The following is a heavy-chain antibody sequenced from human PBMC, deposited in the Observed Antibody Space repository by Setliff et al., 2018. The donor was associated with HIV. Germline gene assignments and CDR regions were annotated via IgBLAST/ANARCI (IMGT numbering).Heavy chain of an antibody. J-gene: IGHJ5*02. CDR2: MIPDSGNT. CDR3: TRGYDFWSGYYNPYNWFDP. Sequence: ASVKVSCKASGYTFTSYDINWVRQATGQGLEWMGWMIPDSGNTGYAQKFQGRVTMTRNTSISTAYMELSSLRSEDTAVYYCTRGYDFWSGYYNPYNWFDPWGQGTLVTVSS. D-gene: IGHD3-3*01. CDR1: GYTFTSYD. V-gene: IGHV1-8*02.